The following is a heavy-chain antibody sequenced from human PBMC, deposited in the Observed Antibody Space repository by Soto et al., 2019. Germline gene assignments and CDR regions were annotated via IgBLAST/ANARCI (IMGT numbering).Heavy chain of an antibody. J-gene: IGHJ4*02. Sequence: GSLRLSCAASGFTFSSYAMSWVRQAPGRGLEWVSAISGSGGSTYYADSVKGRFTISRDNSKNTLYLQMNSLRAEDTAVYYCAKALSSWMATKGKGPRDYWGQGTLVTVSS. V-gene: IGHV3-23*01. CDR3: AKALSSWMATKGKGPRDY. CDR2: ISGSGGST. D-gene: IGHD5-12*01. CDR1: GFTFSSYA.